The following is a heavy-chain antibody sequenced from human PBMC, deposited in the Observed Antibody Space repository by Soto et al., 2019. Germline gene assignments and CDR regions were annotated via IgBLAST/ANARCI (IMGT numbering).Heavy chain of an antibody. D-gene: IGHD6-19*01. V-gene: IGHV3-72*01. CDR1: GFTLSDYY. CDR3: ARAVSSSGHYFPDY. Sequence: EVLLAESGGGLVQPGGSLRLSCAASGFTLSDYYMDWVRQAPGKGLEWVGRTRNRAKSFSTEYAASVRGRFSISRDDSRNSLDLQMNSLNTEDTAVYYCARAVSSSGHYFPDYWGQGSLVTVSS. CDR2: TRNRAKSFST. J-gene: IGHJ4*02.